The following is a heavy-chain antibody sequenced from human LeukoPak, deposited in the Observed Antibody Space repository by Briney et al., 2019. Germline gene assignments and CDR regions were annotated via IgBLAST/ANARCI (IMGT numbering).Heavy chain of an antibody. CDR1: GYTFTSYD. Sequence: ASVTVSCTASGYTFTSYDINWVRQAPGQGLEWMGWVNPNSGNTGYAQKFQGRVTMTRNTSISTAYMELRSLRSDDTAVYYCARVYYGSGSKDYYYYMDVWGKGTTVTVSS. CDR3: ARVYYGSGSKDYYYYMDV. V-gene: IGHV1-8*01. CDR2: VNPNSGNT. J-gene: IGHJ6*03. D-gene: IGHD3-10*01.